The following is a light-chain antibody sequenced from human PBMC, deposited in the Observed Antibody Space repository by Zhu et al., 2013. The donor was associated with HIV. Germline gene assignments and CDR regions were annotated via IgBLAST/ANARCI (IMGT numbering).Light chain of an antibody. CDR3: SSYTSYITLHVV. J-gene: IGLJ2*01. Sequence: QSVLTQPPSVSGAPGQRVTISCTGSSSNIGAPYDVHWYQQLPGTAPKLLIYGNNNRPSGVPDRFSGSKSGTSASLAITGLQAEDEADYYCSSYTSYITLHVVFGGGTKLTVL. CDR2: GNN. CDR1: SSNIGAPYD. V-gene: IGLV1-40*01.